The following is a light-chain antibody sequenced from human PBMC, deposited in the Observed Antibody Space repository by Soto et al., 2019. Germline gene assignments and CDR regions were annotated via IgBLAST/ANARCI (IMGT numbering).Light chain of an antibody. CDR2: GAS. Sequence: SPATLSLAPVERVTLSCRTSHSVNSHVAWYQQKPGQAPRLLLYGASTRATGIPVRFSGSGFGTEFTLTISSLQSEDFAVYYCQQYKNWPLFGQGTRLEIK. V-gene: IGKV3-15*01. J-gene: IGKJ5*01. CDR3: QQYKNWPL. CDR1: HSVNSH.